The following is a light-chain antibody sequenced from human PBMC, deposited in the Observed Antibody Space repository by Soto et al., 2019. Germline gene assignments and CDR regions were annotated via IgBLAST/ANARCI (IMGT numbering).Light chain of an antibody. J-gene: IGLJ3*02. CDR1: SSDIGGHKN. Sequence: QSALTQPASVSGSPGQSITVSCTGTSSDIGGHKNVSWYQQHPGKVPKLIIYEVSNRPSGVSNRFSGSKSGNTASLTVSGLQAEDEADYYCCSYAGSSTWVFGGGTKLTVL. V-gene: IGLV2-14*01. CDR3: CSYAGSSTWV. CDR2: EVS.